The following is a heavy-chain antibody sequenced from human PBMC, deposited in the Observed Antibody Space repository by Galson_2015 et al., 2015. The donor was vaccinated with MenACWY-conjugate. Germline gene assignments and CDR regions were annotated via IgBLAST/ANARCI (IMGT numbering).Heavy chain of an antibody. CDR1: GGSISGHY. CDR2: IHYTGST. Sequence: KTMSLTCTVSGGSISGHYWGWIRQPPGEGLEWIAYIHYTGSTSYNPSLKSRVTVSVDTSKNQISLNLISVTAADTAVYSCARYGAATPTVSTGGLDLWGRGTLVTVSS. J-gene: IGHJ2*01. V-gene: IGHV4-59*11. CDR3: ARYGAATPTVSTGGLDL. D-gene: IGHD4-17*01.